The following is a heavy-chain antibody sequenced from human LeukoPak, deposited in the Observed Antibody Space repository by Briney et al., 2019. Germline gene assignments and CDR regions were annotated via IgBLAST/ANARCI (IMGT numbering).Heavy chain of an antibody. V-gene: IGHV3-23*01. CDR2: ISGSGGST. Sequence: GGSLRLSCAASGFTFSSFAMSWVRQAPGKGLEWVSAISGSGGSTYYADSVKGRFTISRDNSKNTLYLQMNSLRAEDTAVYYCAKDRKYCSSTSCPYYFDYWGQGTLVTVSS. D-gene: IGHD2-2*01. J-gene: IGHJ4*02. CDR1: GFTFSSFA. CDR3: AKDRKYCSSTSCPYYFDY.